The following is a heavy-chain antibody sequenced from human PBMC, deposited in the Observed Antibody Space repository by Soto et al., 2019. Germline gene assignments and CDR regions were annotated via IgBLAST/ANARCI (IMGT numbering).Heavy chain of an antibody. V-gene: IGHV4-4*02. CDR2: IYHSGST. J-gene: IGHJ3*02. CDR1: GGSISSSNW. D-gene: IGHD3-22*01. CDR3: ARDFSDSSGYPRFGDAFDI. Sequence: QVQLQESGPGLVKPSGTLSLTCAVSGGSISSSNWWSWVRQPPGKGLEWIGEIYHSGSTNYNPSLKSRVTISVDKSKNQFSLKLSSVTAADTAVYYCARDFSDSSGYPRFGDAFDIWGQGTMVTVSS.